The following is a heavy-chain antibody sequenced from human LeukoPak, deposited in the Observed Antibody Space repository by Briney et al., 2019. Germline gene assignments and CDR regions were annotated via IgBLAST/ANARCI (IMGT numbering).Heavy chain of an antibody. J-gene: IGHJ6*03. V-gene: IGHV3-30*04. D-gene: IGHD6-6*01. CDR2: ISYDGNIK. CDR1: GFTLSSHA. CDR3: ARAHLSSSSTDYMDV. Sequence: GGSLRLSCAASGFTLSSHAIHWVRQAPGKGLEWVALISYDGNIKYYADSVKGRFTISRDNSKNTLSPQMNSLRPEGTAVYYCARAHLSSSSTDYMDVWGKGTTVTVSS.